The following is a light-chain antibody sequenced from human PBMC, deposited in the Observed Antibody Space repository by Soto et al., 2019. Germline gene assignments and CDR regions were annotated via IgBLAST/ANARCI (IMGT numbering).Light chain of an antibody. CDR1: ESVSTN. CDR3: QQYGSSPRT. CDR2: GAS. J-gene: IGKJ1*01. V-gene: IGKV3-20*01. Sequence: EIVMTQSPATLSLSPGERATLSCRASESVSTNLAWYQQKPGQAPRLLIYGASYRATGIPDRFSGSGSGTDFTLTISRLEPEDFAVYYCQQYGSSPRTFGQGTKVDI.